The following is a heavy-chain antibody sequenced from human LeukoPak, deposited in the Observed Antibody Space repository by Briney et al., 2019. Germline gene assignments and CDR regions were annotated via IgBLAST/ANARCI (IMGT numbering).Heavy chain of an antibody. D-gene: IGHD5-12*01. CDR3: ARYLSGYDYFDY. CDR2: INSNSGGP. J-gene: IGHJ4*02. V-gene: IGHV1-2*02. Sequence: ASVKVSCKASGYSFTGHYMHWVRQAPGQGLEWMGWINSNSGGPKYAQKFQGRVTMTRDTSISTVYMELNTLISDDTAIYYCARYLSGYDYFDYWGQGTLVTVSS. CDR1: GYSFTGHY.